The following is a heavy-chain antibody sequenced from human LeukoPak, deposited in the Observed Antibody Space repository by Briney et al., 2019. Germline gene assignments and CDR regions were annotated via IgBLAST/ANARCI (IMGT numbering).Heavy chain of an antibody. CDR2: ITSTSDDT. D-gene: IGHD2-8*01. CDR3: ARDGVPGYCSNGVCPYHWFDP. CDR1: GFIFSSYS. Sequence: GGSLRLSCEASGFIFSSYSLNWVRQAPGKGLEWVASITSTSDDTHYAGSVTGRFTISRDNARNSVYLQMNSLRAEDTAVYYCARDGVPGYCSNGVCPYHWFDPWGQGTLVTVSS. V-gene: IGHV3-21*01. J-gene: IGHJ5*02.